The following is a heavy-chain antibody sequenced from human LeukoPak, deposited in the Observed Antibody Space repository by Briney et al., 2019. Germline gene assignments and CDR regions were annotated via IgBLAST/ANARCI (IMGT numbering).Heavy chain of an antibody. J-gene: IGHJ4*02. CDR2: IYHRGST. V-gene: IGHV4-38-2*02. D-gene: IGHD4/OR15-4a*01. CDR1: GYSISSGYY. CDR3: ARDEYGGPFDY. Sequence: PSETLSLTCVVSGYSISSGYYWGWIRQPPGKGLEWIGTIYHRGSTYYSPSLKSRLTTSVDTSKDQFSLKLSSVTAADTAVYYCARDEYGGPFDYWGQGALVTVSS.